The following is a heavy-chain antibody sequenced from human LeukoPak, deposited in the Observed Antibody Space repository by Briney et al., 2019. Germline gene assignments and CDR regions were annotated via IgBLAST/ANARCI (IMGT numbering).Heavy chain of an antibody. D-gene: IGHD2-15*01. CDR1: GGSISTYY. Sequence: ETLSLTCTVSGGSISTYYWSLIPPPPGKGLEWVGYIYYSGSTDSNPSLKSRVTISVDTSKNQISLKLSSVTAADTAVYYCARTYCRGGSCHFDYWGQGTLVTVSS. J-gene: IGHJ4*02. CDR3: ARTYCRGGSCHFDY. V-gene: IGHV4-59*08. CDR2: IYYSGST.